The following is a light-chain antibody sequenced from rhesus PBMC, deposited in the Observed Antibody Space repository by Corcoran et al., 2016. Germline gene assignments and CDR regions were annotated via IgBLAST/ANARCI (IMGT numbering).Light chain of an antibody. CDR3: HQHDNFPYT. Sequence: DIQMTQSPSSLSASVGDRVTISCRASQGISNGLAWYQQKPGKAPNLLIYRASNLEAGVPSRFSGSGSGTDFTITISSLQSEDIATYYCHQHDNFPYTFGQGTKVEIK. V-gene: IGKV1-69*01. J-gene: IGKJ2*01. CDR2: RAS. CDR1: QGISNG.